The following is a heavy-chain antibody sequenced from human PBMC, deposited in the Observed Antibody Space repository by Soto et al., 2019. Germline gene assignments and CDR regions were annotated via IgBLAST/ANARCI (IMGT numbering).Heavy chain of an antibody. V-gene: IGHV5-51*01. CDR2: IHPADSDT. D-gene: IGHD2-15*01. CDR3: ARSRTYGGNSFDY. CDR1: GYSFTSYW. J-gene: IGHJ4*02. Sequence: GESLKISCSTSGYSFTSYWIGWVRQMPGKGLEWMGIIHPADSDTRYSPSFQGQVTISADKSISTAYLQWSSPKASDTAIYYCARSRTYGGNSFDYWGQGTLVTVSS.